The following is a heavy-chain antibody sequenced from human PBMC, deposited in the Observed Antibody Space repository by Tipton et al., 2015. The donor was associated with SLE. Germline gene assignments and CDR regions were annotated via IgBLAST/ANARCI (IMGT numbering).Heavy chain of an antibody. CDR1: GGSISSSSYY. D-gene: IGHD7-27*01. CDR3: ARGLAAGDRI. Sequence: LRLSCTVSGGSISSSSYYWGWIRQPPGKGLEWIGDINYSGSTNYNPSLKSRVTISVDTSKNQFSLKLSSVTAADTAVYYCARGLAAGDRIWGQGTLVTVSS. J-gene: IGHJ4*02. V-gene: IGHV4-39*07. CDR2: INYSGST.